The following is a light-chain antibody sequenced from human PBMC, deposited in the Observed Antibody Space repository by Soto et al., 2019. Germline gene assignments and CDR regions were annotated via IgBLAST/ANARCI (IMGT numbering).Light chain of an antibody. V-gene: IGLV2-8*01. CDR1: NRDIGAYNL. CDR2: EVS. J-gene: IGLJ1*01. Sequence: QSVLTQPASVSGSLGQSITISCTGSNRDIGAYNLVSWYQQYPDTAPKLIIYEVSKRPSGVPDRFSGSKSGNTASLTVSGLQAEDEADYYCSSYAGSNRGVFGTGTKVTVL. CDR3: SSYAGSNRGV.